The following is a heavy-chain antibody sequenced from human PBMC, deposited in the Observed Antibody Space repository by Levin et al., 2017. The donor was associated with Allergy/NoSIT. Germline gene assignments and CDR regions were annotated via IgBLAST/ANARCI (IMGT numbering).Heavy chain of an antibody. V-gene: IGHV1-46*01. CDR2: INTNAGST. J-gene: IGHJ3*02. D-gene: IGHD1-26*01. CDR3: ARWDLSAFDS. Sequence: ASVKVSCKASGYTFTYYNMHWVRQAPGQGLDWRGVINTNAGSTTYAQKFQGRLTMTRDTSTTTVYMDLSSLTSEDTAVYYCARWDLSAFDSWGQGTMVTVSS. CDR1: GYTFTYYN.